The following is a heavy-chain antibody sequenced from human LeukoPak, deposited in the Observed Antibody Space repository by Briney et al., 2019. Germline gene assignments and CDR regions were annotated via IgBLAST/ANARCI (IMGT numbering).Heavy chain of an antibody. V-gene: IGHV3-30-3*01. CDR3: ARDGIVGARDYFDY. CDR2: ISYDGSNK. D-gene: IGHD1-26*01. Sequence: GGSLRLSCAASGFTFSSYAMHWVRQAPGKGLEWVAVISYDGSNKYYADSVKGRFTISRDNSKNALYLQMNSLRAEDTAVYYCARDGIVGARDYFDYWGQGTLVTVSS. CDR1: GFTFSSYA. J-gene: IGHJ4*02.